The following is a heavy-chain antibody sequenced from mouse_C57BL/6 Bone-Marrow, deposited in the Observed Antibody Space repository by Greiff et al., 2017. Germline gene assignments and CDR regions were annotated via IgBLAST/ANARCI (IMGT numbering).Heavy chain of an antibody. CDR3: AKSRGLRFAY. CDR1: GFSLTSYG. CDR2: IRRGGST. V-gene: IGHV2-5*01. D-gene: IGHD2-4*01. Sequence: QVQLKESGPGLVQPSQSLSITCTVSGFSLTSYGVHWVRQSPGKGLEWLGVIRRGGSTDYNAAFMSRLGITRDNSKSQVFFKMNRLQTDDTAIYYCAKSRGLRFAYWGQGTLVTVSA. J-gene: IGHJ3*01.